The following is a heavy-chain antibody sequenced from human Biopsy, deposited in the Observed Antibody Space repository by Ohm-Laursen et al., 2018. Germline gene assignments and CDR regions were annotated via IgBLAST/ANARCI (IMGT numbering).Heavy chain of an antibody. D-gene: IGHD2/OR15-2a*01. J-gene: IGHJ6*02. V-gene: IGHV4-59*07. CDR3: ARATNSTGWPYYYFYGMDV. Sequence: SDTLSLTWPVSGGSISSDYWSWIRQPPGKGLEWIGYINYSGSTNYNPSLKSRVTISVDTSKNQFSLRLNSVTAADTAVYYCARATNSTGWPYYYFYGMDVWGQGTTVTVSS. CDR1: GGSISSDY. CDR2: INYSGST.